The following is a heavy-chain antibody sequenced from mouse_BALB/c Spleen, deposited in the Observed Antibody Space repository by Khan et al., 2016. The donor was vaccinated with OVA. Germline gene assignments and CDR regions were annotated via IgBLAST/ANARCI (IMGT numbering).Heavy chain of an antibody. D-gene: IGHD1-1*01. Sequence: DLVKPGASVKLSCKASGYTFTSYWINWIKQRPGQGLEWIGRIGPGSSNAYYNDMFKDKATLTVDTSSNTAYIQLSSLSSEDSAVYIGARENYYGRSCYAMDNWGKGTSVNGSA. J-gene: IGHJ4*01. CDR1: GYTFTSYW. V-gene: IGHV1S41*01. CDR2: IGPGSSNA. CDR3: ARENYYGRSCYAMDN.